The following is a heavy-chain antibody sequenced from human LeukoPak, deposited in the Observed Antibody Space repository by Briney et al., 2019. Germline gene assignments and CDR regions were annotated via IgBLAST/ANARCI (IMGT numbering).Heavy chain of an antibody. Sequence: ASVKVSCKASGGTFSSYAISWVRQAPGQGLEWMGWISAYNGNTNYAQKLQGRVTMTTDTSTSTVYMELRSLRSDDTAVYYCARDSGDSSFDYWGQGTLVTVSS. V-gene: IGHV1-18*01. CDR1: GGTFSSYA. J-gene: IGHJ4*02. CDR3: ARDSGDSSFDY. D-gene: IGHD3-22*01. CDR2: ISAYNGNT.